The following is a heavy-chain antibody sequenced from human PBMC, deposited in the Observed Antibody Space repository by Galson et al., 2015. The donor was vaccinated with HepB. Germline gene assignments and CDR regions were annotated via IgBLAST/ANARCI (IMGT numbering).Heavy chain of an antibody. V-gene: IGHV3-30-3*01. D-gene: IGHD3-10*01. Sequence: SLRLSCAASGFTFNIYAMHWVRQAPGKGLEWVAVISYDGSNKFSADSVKGRFTISRDNSKNTLYLQMNSLRTEDTAVYYCARDGSYYYDSVNYRHYYLDYWGLGTLVTVSS. J-gene: IGHJ4*02. CDR2: ISYDGSNK. CDR3: ARDGSYYYDSVNYRHYYLDY. CDR1: GFTFNIYA.